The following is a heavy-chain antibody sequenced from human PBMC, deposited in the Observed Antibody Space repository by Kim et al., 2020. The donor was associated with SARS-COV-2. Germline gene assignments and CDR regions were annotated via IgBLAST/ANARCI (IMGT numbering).Heavy chain of an antibody. CDR3: ARFQYTMGFDY. V-gene: IGHV4-34*01. CDR2: INHSGTT. CDR1: GGSFSGYY. D-gene: IGHD1-1*01. Sequence: SETLSLTCAVYGGSFSGYYWSWIRQPPGKGPEWIGEINHSGTTTYNPSLKSRVTISVDTSKNQFSLKLSSVTAADTAVYYCARFQYTMGFDYWGQGTLVTVSS. J-gene: IGHJ4*02.